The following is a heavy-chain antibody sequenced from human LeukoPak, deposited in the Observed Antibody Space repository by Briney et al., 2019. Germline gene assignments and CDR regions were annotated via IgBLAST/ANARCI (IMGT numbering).Heavy chain of an antibody. CDR3: ARDLGYHYDNSGYSNWLDP. J-gene: IGHJ5*02. CDR2: IHPNSGGT. CDR1: GYTFTGYY. Sequence: ASVKVSCKASGYTFTGYYLHWVRQAPGQGLEWMGWIHPNSGGTNYAQKFQGRVTMTRDTSISTAYLDLSRLRSDDTAVYYCARDLGYHYDNSGYSNWLDPWGQGTLVTVSS. D-gene: IGHD3-22*01. V-gene: IGHV1-2*02.